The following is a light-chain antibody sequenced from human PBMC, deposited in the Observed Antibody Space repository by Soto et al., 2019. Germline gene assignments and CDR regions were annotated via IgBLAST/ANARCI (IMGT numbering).Light chain of an antibody. CDR2: GTS. J-gene: IGKJ1*01. CDR1: HGISNN. Sequence: DIQITHSPSARFAKLGDRVSITCRAGHGISNNLGWYQQRPGKAPKRLIYGTSNLQTGVPSRFSGSGYGTDFTLTISSLQPEDFATYYCLQHATYPRTFGQGTKVDIK. CDR3: LQHATYPRT. V-gene: IGKV1-17*01.